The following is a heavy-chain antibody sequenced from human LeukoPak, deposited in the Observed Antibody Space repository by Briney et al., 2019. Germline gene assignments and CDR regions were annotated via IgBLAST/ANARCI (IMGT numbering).Heavy chain of an antibody. V-gene: IGHV3-53*01. CDR2: IYSGGST. CDR3: AATYPMGTGDY. D-gene: IGHD1-14*01. Sequence: GGSLRLSCAASGFTVSSYYMSWVRQAPGKGLEWVSVIYSGGSTYYADSVKGRFTISRDNSKNTQYLQMNSLRAEDTAVYYCAATYPMGTGDYWGQGTLVTVSS. CDR1: GFTVSSYY. J-gene: IGHJ4*02.